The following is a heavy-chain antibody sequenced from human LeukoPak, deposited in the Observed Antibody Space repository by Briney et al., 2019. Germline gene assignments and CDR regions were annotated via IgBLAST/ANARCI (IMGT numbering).Heavy chain of an antibody. CDR2: IIPIFGTA. V-gene: IGHV1-69*13. CDR1: GGTFSSYA. Sequence: ASVKVSCKASGGTFSSYAISWVRQAPGQGLEWMGGIIPIFGTANYAQKFQGRVTITADESTSTAYMELSSLRSEDTAVYYCARGSYGSGSYFSDYWGQGTLVTVSS. J-gene: IGHJ4*02. CDR3: ARGSYGSGSYFSDY. D-gene: IGHD3-10*01.